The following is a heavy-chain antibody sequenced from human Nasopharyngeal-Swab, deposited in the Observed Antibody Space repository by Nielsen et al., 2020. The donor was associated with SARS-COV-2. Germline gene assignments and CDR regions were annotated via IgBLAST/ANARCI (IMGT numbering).Heavy chain of an antibody. D-gene: IGHD6-6*01. CDR2: IYYSGST. J-gene: IGHJ6*03. V-gene: IGHV4-30-4*07. CDR3: AREGSIAARRSSTMAYYYYYDMDV. Sequence: PGKGLEWIGYIYYSGSTYYNPSLKSRVTISVDTSKNQFSLKLSAVTAADTAVYYCAREGSIAARRSSTMAYYYYYDMDVWGKGTTVTVSS.